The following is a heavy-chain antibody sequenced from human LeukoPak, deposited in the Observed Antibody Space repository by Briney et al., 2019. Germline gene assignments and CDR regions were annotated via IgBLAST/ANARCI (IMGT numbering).Heavy chain of an antibody. CDR2: IRYDGSNK. V-gene: IGHV3-30*04. Sequence: PGRSLRLSCAASGFTFSSYAMHWVRQAPGKGLEWVAFIRYDGSNKYYADSVKGRFTISRDNSKNTLYLQMNSLRAEDTAVYYCARDRGYDILTGYLDDAFDIWGQGTMVTVSS. D-gene: IGHD3-9*01. J-gene: IGHJ3*02. CDR3: ARDRGYDILTGYLDDAFDI. CDR1: GFTFSSYA.